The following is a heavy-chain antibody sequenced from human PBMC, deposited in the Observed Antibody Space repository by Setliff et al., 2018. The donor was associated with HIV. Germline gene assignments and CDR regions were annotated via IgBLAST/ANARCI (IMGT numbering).Heavy chain of an antibody. J-gene: IGHJ6*02. CDR1: VFTFNNYG. CDR2: IRYDGSQK. D-gene: IGHD2-15*01. V-gene: IGHV3-30*02. CDR3: AKDVCSGAYCYAYYYYGMDV. Sequence: GGFLRLSCAASVFTFNNYGMNWVRQAPGKGLEWVAFIRYDGSQKYYVDSVKGRFTISRDNSKNTLYLQMNSLRVEDTAVYYCAKDVCSGAYCYAYYYYGMDVWGQGTMVTVSS.